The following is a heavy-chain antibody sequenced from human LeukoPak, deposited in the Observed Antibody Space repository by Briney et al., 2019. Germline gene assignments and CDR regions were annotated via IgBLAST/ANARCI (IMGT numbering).Heavy chain of an antibody. CDR1: GFTFTNYA. CDR2: IGSGHHT. D-gene: IGHD4-17*01. V-gene: IGHV3-23*01. CDR3: AKATDYGEYGYPDV. J-gene: IGHJ6*04. Sequence: GGSLRLSCTASGFTFTNYAIMWVRQAPGKGLEWVSGIGSGHHTYYADSVRGRFTISRDNSGSTVYLQMNKLRPEDTGVYFCAKATDYGEYGYPDVWGEGASVTVSS.